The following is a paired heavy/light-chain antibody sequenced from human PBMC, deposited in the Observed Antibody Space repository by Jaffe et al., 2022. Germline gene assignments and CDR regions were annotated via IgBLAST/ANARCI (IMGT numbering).Heavy chain of an antibody. V-gene: IGHV3-48*01. Sequence: EVQLVESGGGLVQPGGSLRLSCAASGFTFSSYSMNWVRQAPGKGLEWVSYISSSSSTIYYADSVKGRFTISRDNAKNSLYLQMNSLRAEDTAVYYCARVPPFWSGCNGGECAFDIWGQGTMVTVSS. D-gene: IGHD3-3*01. CDR1: GFTFSSYS. J-gene: IGHJ3*02. CDR2: ISSSSSTI. CDR3: ARVPPFWSGCNGGECAFDI.
Light chain of an antibody. V-gene: IGLV2-14*01. CDR2: EVS. CDR3: SSYTSSSTLPYV. J-gene: IGLJ1*01. Sequence: QSALTQPASVSGSPGQSITISCTGTSSDVGGYNYVSWYQQHPGKAPKLMIYEVSNRPSGVSNRFSGSKSGNTASLTISGLQAEDEADYYCSSYTSSSTLPYVFGTGTKVTVL. CDR1: SSDVGGYNY.